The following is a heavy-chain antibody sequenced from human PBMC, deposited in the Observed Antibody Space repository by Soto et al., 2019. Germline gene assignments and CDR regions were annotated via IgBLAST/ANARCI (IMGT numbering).Heavy chain of an antibody. J-gene: IGHJ5*02. Sequence: LILDCAASGLNFSSYGMHGVRQAPGKGLEWVAVISYDGSNKYYSDSGKGRFTISRDNSKNTLHLPMNSLRAEDTAVYYRAKDRGWYRLYNWFDPWGQGTLVTVSS. CDR2: ISYDGSNK. CDR1: GLNFSSYG. CDR3: AKDRGWYRLYNWFDP. D-gene: IGHD6-19*01. V-gene: IGHV3-30*18.